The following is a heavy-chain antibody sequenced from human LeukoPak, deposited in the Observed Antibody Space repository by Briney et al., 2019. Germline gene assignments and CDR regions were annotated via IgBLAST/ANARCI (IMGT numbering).Heavy chain of an antibody. CDR1: GVIVSNYY. V-gene: IGHV3-48*02. J-gene: IGHJ4*02. Sequence: GGSLRLSCAASGVIVSNYYMTWVRQAPGKGLEWVSYISSSSRSIYYADSVKGRFTISRDNANNSLSLQMNSLRDEDTAVYYCVLGSPFDYWGQGTLVTVSS. CDR2: ISSSSRSI. CDR3: VLGSPFDY. D-gene: IGHD3-10*01.